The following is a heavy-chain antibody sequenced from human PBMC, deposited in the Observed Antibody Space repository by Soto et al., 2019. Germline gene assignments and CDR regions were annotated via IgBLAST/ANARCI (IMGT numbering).Heavy chain of an antibody. CDR3: ARRTPKGPRGNNWYFDL. CDR2: IYYSGST. J-gene: IGHJ2*01. CDR1: GGSISSSSYY. D-gene: IGHD1-26*01. Sequence: QLQLQESGPGLVKPSETLSLTCTVSGGSISSSSYYWGWIRQPPGKGLEWIGSIYYSGSTYYNPSLKSRVTISVDTSKNQFSLKLSSVTAADTAVYYCARRTPKGPRGNNWYFDLWGRGTLVTVSS. V-gene: IGHV4-39*01.